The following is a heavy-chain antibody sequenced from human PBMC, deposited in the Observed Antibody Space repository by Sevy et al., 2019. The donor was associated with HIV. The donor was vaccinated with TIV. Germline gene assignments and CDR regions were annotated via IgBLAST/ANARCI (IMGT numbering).Heavy chain of an antibody. Sequence: GGSLRLSCAASEITFSNYAMSWVRQAPGKGLEWVSSISGSGGETYYADSVKVRFTISRDKSKNTLYLQMNSLRAEDTAVYYCAKDLILVVGEALDIWGQGTMVTVSS. J-gene: IGHJ3*02. V-gene: IGHV3-23*01. CDR1: EITFSNYA. D-gene: IGHD3-16*01. CDR2: ISGSGGET. CDR3: AKDLILVVGEALDI.